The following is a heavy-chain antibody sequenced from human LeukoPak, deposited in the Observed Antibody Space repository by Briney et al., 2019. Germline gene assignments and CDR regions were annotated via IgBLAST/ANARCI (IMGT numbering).Heavy chain of an antibody. J-gene: IGHJ3*02. Sequence: SETLSLTCTVSGGSISSYYWSCIRQPAGKGLEWFGRIYTSGSTNYNPSLKSRVTMSVDTSKNQFSLKLSSVTAADTAVYYCARLRSYCSSTSCYCGAFDIWGQGTMVTVSS. V-gene: IGHV4-4*07. CDR3: ARLRSYCSSTSCYCGAFDI. D-gene: IGHD2-2*01. CDR2: IYTSGST. CDR1: GGSISSYY.